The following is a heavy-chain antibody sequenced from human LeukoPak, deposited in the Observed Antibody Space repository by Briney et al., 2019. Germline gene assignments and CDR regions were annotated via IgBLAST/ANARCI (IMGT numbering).Heavy chain of an antibody. CDR1: GYTFTTYA. CDR2: MNPNSGNT. J-gene: IGHJ4*02. CDR3: ARGSTVDTVATPLKY. Sequence: ASVKVSCKASGYTFTTYAIHWVRQAPGQGLEWMGWMNPNSGNTGYAQKFQGRVTMTRSTSISTAYMELSSLRSEDTAVYYCARGSTVDTVATPLKYWGPGTLVTVSS. V-gene: IGHV1-8*02. D-gene: IGHD5-12*01.